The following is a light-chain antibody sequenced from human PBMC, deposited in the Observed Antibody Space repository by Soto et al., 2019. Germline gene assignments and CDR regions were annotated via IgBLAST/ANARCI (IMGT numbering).Light chain of an antibody. J-gene: IGLJ1*01. CDR1: SGDVGAYDF. CDR2: DVS. V-gene: IGLV2-14*01. Sequence: QSVLTQPASVSGSPGQSIAIPCTGTSGDVGAYDFVSWHQQHPGKAPKLMIYDVSRRPSGVSDRFSGSKSGNTASLIISGLQAEDEADYYCSSFTGGSTSYVFGTGTKLTVL. CDR3: SSFTGGSTSYV.